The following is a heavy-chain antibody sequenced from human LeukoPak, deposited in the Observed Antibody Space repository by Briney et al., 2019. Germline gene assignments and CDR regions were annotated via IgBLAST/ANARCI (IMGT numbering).Heavy chain of an antibody. J-gene: IGHJ4*02. Sequence: GRSLRLSCAASGFTFDDYAMHWVRQAPGKGLEWVSGISWNSGSIGYADSVKGRFTISRDNAKNSLYLQMNSLRAEDTALYYRAKAPGLAVAGDPFDYWGQGTLVTVSS. CDR1: GFTFDDYA. D-gene: IGHD6-19*01. CDR2: ISWNSGSI. V-gene: IGHV3-9*01. CDR3: AKAPGLAVAGDPFDY.